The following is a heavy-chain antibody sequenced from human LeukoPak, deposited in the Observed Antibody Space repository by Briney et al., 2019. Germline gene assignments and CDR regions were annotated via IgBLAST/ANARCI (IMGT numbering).Heavy chain of an antibody. CDR2: INPSGGST. D-gene: IGHD2-15*01. J-gene: IGHJ6*02. V-gene: IGHV1-46*01. CDR3: ARDLVVVVAATQDYYYYGMDV. Sequence: ASVKVSCKASGYTFTSYYMHWVRQAPGQGLEWMGIINPSGGSTSYAQKFQGRVTMTRDTSTSTDYMELSSLRSEDTAVYYCARDLVVVVAATQDYYYYGMDVWGQGTTVTVSS. CDR1: GYTFTSYY.